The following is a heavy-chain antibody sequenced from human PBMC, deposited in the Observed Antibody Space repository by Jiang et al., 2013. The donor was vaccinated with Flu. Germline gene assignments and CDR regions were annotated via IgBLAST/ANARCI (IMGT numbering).Heavy chain of an antibody. CDR2: IYYSGST. J-gene: IGHJ6*03. Sequence: ELLKPSETLSLTCTVSGGSISSSSYYWGWIRQPPGKGLEWIGSIYYSGSTYYNPSLKSRVTISVDTSKNQFSLKLSSVTAADTAVYYCAGLSVWGTDYYYMDVWGKGTTVTVSS. V-gene: IGHV4-39*01. CDR1: GGSISSSSYY. CDR3: AGLSVWGTDYYYMDV. D-gene: IGHD3-16*01.